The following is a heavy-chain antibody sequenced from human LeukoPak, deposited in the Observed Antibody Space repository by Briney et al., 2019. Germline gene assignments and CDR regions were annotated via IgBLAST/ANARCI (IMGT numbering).Heavy chain of an antibody. CDR2: ISAGGGDT. CDR1: GFTFNTYN. D-gene: IGHD3-22*01. CDR3: AKDPRRYYYESRDFYDY. V-gene: IGHV3-23*01. J-gene: IGHJ4*02. Sequence: GGSLRLSCAASGFTFNTYNMSWVRQAPGKGLEWVSSISAGGGDTYYADSVKGRFIISRDNSEDTVYLQMNSLRDDDTAVYYCAKDPRRYYYESRDFYDYGARGTLVTVSS.